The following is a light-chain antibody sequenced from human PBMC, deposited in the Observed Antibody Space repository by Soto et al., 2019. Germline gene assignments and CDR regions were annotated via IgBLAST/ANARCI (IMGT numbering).Light chain of an antibody. CDR3: QQYDNYSGT. Sequence: IQMTQSPSTLSASVGDRVTITCRASQSISSWLAWYQQKPGKAPKLLIYDASSLESGVPSRFSGSGSGTEFTLTISSLQPDDFATYYCQQYDNYSGTFGQGTKVDIK. J-gene: IGKJ1*01. CDR2: DAS. V-gene: IGKV1-5*01. CDR1: QSISSW.